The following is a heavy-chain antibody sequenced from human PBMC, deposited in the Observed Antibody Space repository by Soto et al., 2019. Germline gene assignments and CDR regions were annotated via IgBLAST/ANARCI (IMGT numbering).Heavy chain of an antibody. CDR3: AKGGRQWLVTSDFNY. CDR2: VSHDGRNT. Sequence: VQLVESGGGVVQPGRSLRLSCAASGFTFSDYAMHWVLQAPGKGLEWVAVVSHDGRNTHYADSVKGRFTISRDSSNHTVSLEMTSLRAEDTAVYYCAKGGRQWLVTSDFNYWGQGALVTVSS. CDR1: GFTFSDYA. J-gene: IGHJ4*02. D-gene: IGHD6-19*01. V-gene: IGHV3-30*18.